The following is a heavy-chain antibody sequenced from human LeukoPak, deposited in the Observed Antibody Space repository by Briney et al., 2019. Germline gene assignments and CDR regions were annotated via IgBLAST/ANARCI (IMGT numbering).Heavy chain of an antibody. J-gene: IGHJ3*02. CDR3: ARHDGGSPENDAFDI. CDR1: GYTLTELS. Sequence: ASVKVSCKVSGYTLTELSMHWVRQAPGKGLEWMGGFDPEDGETIYAQKFQGRVTMTEDTSTDTAYMELSSLRSEDTAVYYCARHDGGSPENDAFDIWGQGTMVTVSS. V-gene: IGHV1-24*01. D-gene: IGHD1-26*01. CDR2: FDPEDGET.